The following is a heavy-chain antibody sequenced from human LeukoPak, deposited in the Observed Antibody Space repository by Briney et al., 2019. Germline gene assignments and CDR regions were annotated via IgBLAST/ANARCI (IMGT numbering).Heavy chain of an antibody. CDR1: GGSFSGYY. D-gene: IGHD3-10*01. V-gene: IGHV4-34*01. CDR3: ARAVHYSGTSDQYTGGWYYFDF. Sequence: SETLSLTCDVYGGSFSGYYWSWIRQPPGKGLEWIGEINHSGSTNYNPSLKSRATISVDMSRKHFFLDLSSVTAADTVVYYCARAVHYSGTSDQYTGGWYYFDFWGQGTLVTVSS. CDR2: INHSGST. J-gene: IGHJ4*02.